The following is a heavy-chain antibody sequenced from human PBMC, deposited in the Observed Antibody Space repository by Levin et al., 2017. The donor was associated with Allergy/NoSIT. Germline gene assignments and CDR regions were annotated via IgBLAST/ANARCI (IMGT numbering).Heavy chain of an antibody. D-gene: IGHD6-13*01. CDR2: IWYDGSNE. Sequence: GESLKISCAASGFTFSDYGMHWVRQAPGKGLEWVAVIWYDGSNEYYADSVKGRFTISRDNSKNTLYLQMNSLRAEDTAVYYCARGGHSSSWYGSLLDGFDYWGQGTLVTVSS. CDR1: GFTFSDYG. CDR3: ARGGHSSSWYGSLLDGFDY. J-gene: IGHJ4*02. V-gene: IGHV3-33*01.